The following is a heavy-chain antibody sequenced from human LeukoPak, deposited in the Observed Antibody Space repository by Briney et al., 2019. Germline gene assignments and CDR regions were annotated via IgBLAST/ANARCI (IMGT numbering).Heavy chain of an antibody. Sequence: SETLSLTCTVSGGSISSGSYYWSWIRQPAGKGLEWIGRIYTSGSTNYNPSLKSRVTISVDTSKNQFSLKLSSVTAADTAVYYCARGGSWYEKGFGYWGQGTLVTVSS. CDR2: IYTSGST. J-gene: IGHJ4*02. CDR3: ARGGSWYEKGFGY. CDR1: GGSISSGSYY. D-gene: IGHD6-13*01. V-gene: IGHV4-61*02.